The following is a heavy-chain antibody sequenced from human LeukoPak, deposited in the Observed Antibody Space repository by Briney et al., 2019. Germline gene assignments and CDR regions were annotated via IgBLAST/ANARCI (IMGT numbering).Heavy chain of an antibody. D-gene: IGHD3-10*01. Sequence: GGSLRLSCAASGFTISSYEMNWVRQAPGKGLEWVSYISSSDSTIYYADSVKGRFTISRDNAKNSLYLQMNSLRAEDTAVYYCARSRGLGYWGQGTLVTVSS. CDR2: ISSSDSTI. V-gene: IGHV3-48*03. J-gene: IGHJ4*02. CDR1: GFTISSYE. CDR3: ARSRGLGY.